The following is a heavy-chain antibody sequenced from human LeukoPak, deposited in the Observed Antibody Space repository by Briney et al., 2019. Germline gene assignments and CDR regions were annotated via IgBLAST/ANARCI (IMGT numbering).Heavy chain of an antibody. J-gene: IGHJ3*02. CDR3: ARRPDYGDSIRSPGTFDI. CDR2: IYYSGHT. V-gene: IGHV4-59*12. D-gene: IGHD4-17*01. Sequence: SETLSLTCNVSGGSISGYFWNWIRQPPGKGLEWIGNIYYSGHTNYKPSLKSRVTISVDTSKNQFSLKLNSVTAADTAMYYCARRPDYGDSIRSPGTFDIWGQGTMVTVSS. CDR1: GGSISGYF.